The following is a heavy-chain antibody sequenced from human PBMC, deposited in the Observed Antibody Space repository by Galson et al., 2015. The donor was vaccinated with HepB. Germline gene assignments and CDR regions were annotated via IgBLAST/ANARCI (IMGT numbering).Heavy chain of an antibody. D-gene: IGHD1-1*01. CDR2: LYANRKT. V-gene: IGHV3-66*01. J-gene: IGHJ2*01. Sequence: SLRLSCAASGFSVSTNYMTWVRQAPGKGLEWVSLLYANRKTYHAESVEGRFTISRDNSKNILYLQMNSLRVEDKAVYYFSSELKQKLGYFGFWGRGTLVPFSS. CDR3: SSELKQKLGYFGF. CDR1: GFSVSTNY.